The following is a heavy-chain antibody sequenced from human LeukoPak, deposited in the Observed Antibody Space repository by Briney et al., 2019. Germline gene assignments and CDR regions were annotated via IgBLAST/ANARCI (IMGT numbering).Heavy chain of an antibody. CDR1: GYTFTSYG. CDR2: ISAYNGNT. D-gene: IGHD1-26*01. V-gene: IGHV1-18*01. Sequence: ASVKVSCKASGYTFTSYGISWLRQAPRQRLEWMGWISAYNGNTNYAQKLQGRVTMTTDTSTSTAYMELRSLRSDDTAVYYCARGSRELPTSYFDYWGHGTLFTVSS. J-gene: IGHJ4*01. CDR3: ARGSRELPTSYFDY.